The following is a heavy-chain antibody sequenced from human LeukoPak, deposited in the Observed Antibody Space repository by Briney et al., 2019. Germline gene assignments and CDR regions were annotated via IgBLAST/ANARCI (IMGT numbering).Heavy chain of an antibody. CDR1: GLTFRDYA. J-gene: IGHJ4*02. CDR3: AKRYIANTGPIDY. D-gene: IGHD1-1*01. CDR2: ISGSAQRT. Sequence: GSLRLSCAASGLTFRDYAMSWVRQAPGQGLEWVSGISGSAQRTYYADSVKGRFTISRDNFKRTLYLEMNSLRAEDTAVYYCAKRYIANTGPIDYWGQGTLVTVSS. V-gene: IGHV3-23*01.